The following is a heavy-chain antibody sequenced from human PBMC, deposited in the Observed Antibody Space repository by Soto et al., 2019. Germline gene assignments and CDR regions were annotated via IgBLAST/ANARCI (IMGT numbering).Heavy chain of an antibody. J-gene: IGHJ6*02. D-gene: IGHD5-12*01. CDR1: GFTFSHYA. CDR3: AKATYTEYYFYGLDV. V-gene: IGHV3-23*01. Sequence: PGGSLRLSCAGSGFTFSHYAMSWVRQPPGKGLEWVSTVSGNGDDTYYADSVKGRFTISRENSKDTAYLQMNSLRAEDTAVYFCAKATYTEYYFYGLDVWGPGTAVTVSS. CDR2: VSGNGDDT.